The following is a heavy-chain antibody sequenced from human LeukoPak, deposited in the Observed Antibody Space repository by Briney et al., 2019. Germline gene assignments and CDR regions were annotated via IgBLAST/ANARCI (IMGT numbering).Heavy chain of an antibody. V-gene: IGHV4-39*01. CDR2: IYYNGST. CDR1: GGSISSCSYY. Sequence: PSETLSLTCTVSGGSISSCSYYWGWIRQPPGKGLEWIGSIYYNGSTYYNPSLKSRVTISVDTSKNQFSLKLSSVTAADTAVYYCARQSGQGDMYYYDSSGYYFDYWGQGTLVTVSS. CDR3: ARQSGQGDMYYYDSSGYYFDY. J-gene: IGHJ4*02. D-gene: IGHD3-22*01.